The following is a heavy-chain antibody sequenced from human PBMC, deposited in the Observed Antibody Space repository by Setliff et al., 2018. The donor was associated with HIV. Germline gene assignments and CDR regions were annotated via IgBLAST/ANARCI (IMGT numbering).Heavy chain of an antibody. CDR1: GGSISSRNYY. J-gene: IGHJ4*02. V-gene: IGHV4-39*07. D-gene: IGHD3-10*01. CDR3: MRLANGPISLARVVTGRVDI. CDR2: IYYSGNT. Sequence: SETLSLTCTVSGGSISSRNYYWGWLRQPPGKGLEWIGSIYYSGNTYYNPSLKSRVTITVDMSNNQHSLQVTSVTAADTAVYYCMRLANGPISLARVVTGRVDIWGQGALVTVSS.